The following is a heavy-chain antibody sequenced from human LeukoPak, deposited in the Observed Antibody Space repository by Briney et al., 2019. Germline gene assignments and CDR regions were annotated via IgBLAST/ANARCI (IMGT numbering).Heavy chain of an antibody. J-gene: IGHJ4*02. CDR2: INHSGST. CDR3: ARGGLGGATAATRY. CDR1: GGPFSGYY. D-gene: IGHD2-15*01. V-gene: IGHV4-34*01. Sequence: SETLSLTCAVYGGPFSGYYWSWIRQPPGKGLEWIGEINHSGSTNYNPSLKSRVTISVDTSKNQFSLKLSSVTAADTAVYYCARGGLGGATAATRYWGQGTLVTVSS.